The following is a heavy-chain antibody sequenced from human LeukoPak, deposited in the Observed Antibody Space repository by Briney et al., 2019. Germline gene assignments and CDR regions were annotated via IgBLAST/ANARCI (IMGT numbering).Heavy chain of an antibody. CDR3: ARDQRYSGYDFAFDI. CDR2: ISSSSSYI. CDR1: GFTFSSYG. J-gene: IGHJ3*02. Sequence: GGSLRLSCAASGFTFSSYGMSWVRQAPGKGLEWVSSISSSSSYIYYADSVKGRFTISRDNAKNSLYLQMNSLRAEDTAVYYCARDQRYSGYDFAFDIWGQGTMVTVSS. V-gene: IGHV3-21*01. D-gene: IGHD5-12*01.